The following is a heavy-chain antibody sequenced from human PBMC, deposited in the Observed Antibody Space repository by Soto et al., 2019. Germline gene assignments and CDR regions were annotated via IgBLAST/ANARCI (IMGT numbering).Heavy chain of an antibody. CDR1: GFTFSSYW. CDR3: ARDTGGLTTFGVVIPQLYYGMDV. V-gene: IGHV3-7*01. D-gene: IGHD3-3*01. Sequence: PGGSLRLSCAASGFTFSSYWMSWVRQAPGKGLEWVANIKQDGSEKYYVDSVKGRFTISRDNAKNSLYLQMNSLRDEDTAVYYCARDTGGLTTFGVVIPQLYYGMDVWGQGTTVTVSS. CDR2: IKQDGSEK. J-gene: IGHJ6*02.